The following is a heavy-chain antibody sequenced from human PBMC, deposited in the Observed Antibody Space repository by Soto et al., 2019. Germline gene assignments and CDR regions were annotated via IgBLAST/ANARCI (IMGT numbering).Heavy chain of an antibody. CDR1: RGFISSGGYS. V-gene: IGHV4-30-2*01. D-gene: IGHD3-22*01. J-gene: IGHJ4*02. CDR3: ARGGAGSGYYLFDY. Sequence: TLSLTCGVSRGFISSGGYSWTWIRQPPGKGLEWIGYIYHGGSTYYSPSLKSRVTISLDRSKNQFSLELRSVTAADTAVYYCARGGAGSGYYLFDYWGQGTLVTVSS. CDR2: IYHGGST.